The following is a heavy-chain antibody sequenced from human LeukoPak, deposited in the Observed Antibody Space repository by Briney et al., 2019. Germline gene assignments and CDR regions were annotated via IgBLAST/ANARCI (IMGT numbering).Heavy chain of an antibody. V-gene: IGHV5-10-1*01. D-gene: IGHD3-9*01. CDR3: ARLPVLRYFDPSRHYYYGMDV. Sequence: GESLKISCKGSGYRFTSYWISWVRQLPGNGLEWMGRIDASDSYTNYSPSFQGHVTISADKSISTAYLQWSSLKASDTAMYYCARLPVLRYFDPSRHYYYGMDVWGQGTTVTVSS. CDR1: GYRFTSYW. CDR2: IDASDSYT. J-gene: IGHJ6*02.